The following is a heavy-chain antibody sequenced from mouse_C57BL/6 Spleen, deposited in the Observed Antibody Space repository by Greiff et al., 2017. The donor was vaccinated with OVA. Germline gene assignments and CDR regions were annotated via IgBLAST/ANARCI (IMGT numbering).Heavy chain of an antibody. J-gene: IGHJ1*03. CDR1: GYTFTSYT. CDR3: ARGYDDWYFDV. D-gene: IGHD2-2*01. CDR2: IYPSSGYT. V-gene: IGHV1-4*01. Sequence: VQLQQSGAELARPGASVKMSCKASGYTFTSYTMHWVKQRPGQGLEWIGYIYPSSGYTKYNQKFKDKATLTADKSSSTAYMQLSSLTSEDSAVYYCARGYDDWYFDVWGTGTTVTVSS.